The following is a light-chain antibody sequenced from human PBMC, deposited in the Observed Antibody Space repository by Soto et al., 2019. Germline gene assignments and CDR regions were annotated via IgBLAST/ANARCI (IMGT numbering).Light chain of an antibody. J-gene: IGKJ2*01. V-gene: IGKV1-39*01. Sequence: DIQMTQSPSSLSASVGDTVTIACRASQSISTYLNWYQQKPGKAPRLLIYAASDLQTGVPSSFSGSGSGTDFTLTISSLQPEDFATYYCKQCSTPPPYTFGQGTKLEMK. CDR2: AAS. CDR1: QSISTY. CDR3: KQCSTPPPYT.